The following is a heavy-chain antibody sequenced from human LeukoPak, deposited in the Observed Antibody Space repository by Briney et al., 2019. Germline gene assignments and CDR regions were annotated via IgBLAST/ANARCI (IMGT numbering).Heavy chain of an antibody. CDR1: GGSISTYY. J-gene: IGHJ3*02. Sequence: SETLSLTCTVSGGSISTYYWSWIRQPPGEGLEWIGYIYYSGSTNYNPSLKSRVTISVDTSKNQFSLKLSSVTAADTAVYYCARFGTWALPLQAFDISGQGTMVTVSS. CDR2: IYYSGST. CDR3: ARFGTWALPLQAFDI. V-gene: IGHV4-59*01. D-gene: IGHD3-10*01.